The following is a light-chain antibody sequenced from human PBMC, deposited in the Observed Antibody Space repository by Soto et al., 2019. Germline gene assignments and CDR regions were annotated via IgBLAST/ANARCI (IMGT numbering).Light chain of an antibody. Sequence: EIVMTQSPGTLSLYPGERATLSCRASQSVSSRLAWYQQKPGQAPRLLLYGASTRATGIPVRFSGSGFGTEFTLTISSLQSEDFAVYYCQQYAASPYTFGQGTKVDIK. CDR3: QQYAASPYT. CDR1: QSVSSR. CDR2: GAS. J-gene: IGKJ2*01. V-gene: IGKV3-15*01.